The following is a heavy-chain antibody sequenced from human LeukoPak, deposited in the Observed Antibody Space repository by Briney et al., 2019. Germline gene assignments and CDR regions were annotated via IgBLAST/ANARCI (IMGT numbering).Heavy chain of an antibody. CDR3: ARDPYSGGYGDYYYYYMDL. J-gene: IGHJ6*03. CDR1: GFTFSSYS. D-gene: IGHD1-26*01. CDR2: ISSSSHI. Sequence: GGSLRLSYAASGFTFSSYSMNWVRQAPGKGLEWVSYISSSSHIYYADSVKGRFTISRDNAKNSLYLQMNSLRAEDTAVYYCARDPYSGGYGDYYYYYMDLWGQGTTVTISS. V-gene: IGHV3-21*05.